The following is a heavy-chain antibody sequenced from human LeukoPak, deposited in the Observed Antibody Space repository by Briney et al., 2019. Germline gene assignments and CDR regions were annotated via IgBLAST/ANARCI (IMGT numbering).Heavy chain of an antibody. CDR1: GGSISSGGYY. D-gene: IGHD6-13*01. CDR2: IYYSGNT. Sequence: SQTLSLTCTVSGGSISSGGYYWSWIRQHPGKGLEWIGYIYYSGNTYYNPSLKSRVTLSVDTSKNQFSLHLSSVTAADTAVYYCARCLATGGRVSFDYWGQGTLVTVSS. V-gene: IGHV4-31*03. J-gene: IGHJ4*02. CDR3: ARCLATGGRVSFDY.